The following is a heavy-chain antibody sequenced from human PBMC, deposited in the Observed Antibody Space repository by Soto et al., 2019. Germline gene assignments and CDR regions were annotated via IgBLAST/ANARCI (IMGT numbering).Heavy chain of an antibody. CDR2: IIPIFGTA. CDR3: ARAPGDYRFVYLDY. CDR1: GGTFSSYA. D-gene: IGHD4-17*01. V-gene: IGHV1-69*13. Sequence: SVKASCKASGGTFSSYAISWVRQAPGQGLEWMGGIIPIFGTANYAQKFQGRVTITADESTSTAYMELSSLRSEDTAVYYCARAPGDYRFVYLDYWGQGTLVTVSS. J-gene: IGHJ4*02.